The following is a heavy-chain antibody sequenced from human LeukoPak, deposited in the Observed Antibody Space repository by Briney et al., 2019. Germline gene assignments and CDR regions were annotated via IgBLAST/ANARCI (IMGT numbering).Heavy chain of an antibody. V-gene: IGHV3-30*18. J-gene: IGHJ3*02. Sequence: GGSLRLSCAASGFIFSSYDMHWVRQAPGKGLQWVAMISYDGNNKYYADSVKGRVTISRDNSKNTLSLQMNSPRGEDTGIYYCAKEFDYGEDIWGQGTMVTVSS. CDR2: ISYDGNNK. D-gene: IGHD4-17*01. CDR1: GFIFSSYD. CDR3: AKEFDYGEDI.